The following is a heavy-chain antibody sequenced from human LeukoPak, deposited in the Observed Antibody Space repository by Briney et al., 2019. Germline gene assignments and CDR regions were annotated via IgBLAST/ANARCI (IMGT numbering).Heavy chain of an antibody. CDR1: GGSISSGDYY. J-gene: IGHJ6*02. CDR2: IYCSGST. V-gene: IGHV4-30-4*01. CDR3: ARDRTADGMDV. D-gene: IGHD4-17*01. Sequence: SETLSLTCTVSGGSISSGDYYRSWIRQPPGKGLEWIGYIYCSGSTYYNPSLKSRVTISVDTSKNQFSLKLSSVTAADTAVYYCARDRTADGMDVWGQGTTVTVSS.